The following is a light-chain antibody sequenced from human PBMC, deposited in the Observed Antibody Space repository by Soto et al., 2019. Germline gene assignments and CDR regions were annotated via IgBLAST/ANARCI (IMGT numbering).Light chain of an antibody. CDR2: DAS. Sequence: DIQMPQSPSTLSASIGDRVTITCRASESIRTWLAWYQHKPGKAPKFLIYDASSLESGVPSRFSGSGSGTEFTLTISNLQPDDFATYFCQQYNNYPRTFGQGTKVEIK. CDR3: QQYNNYPRT. J-gene: IGKJ1*01. CDR1: ESIRTW. V-gene: IGKV1-5*01.